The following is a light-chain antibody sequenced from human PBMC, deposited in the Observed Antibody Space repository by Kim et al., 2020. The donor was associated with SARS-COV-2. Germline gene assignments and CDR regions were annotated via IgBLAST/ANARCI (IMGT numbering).Light chain of an antibody. CDR1: QSGFDSTNNQNS. CDR3: QQYYSIPIT. V-gene: IGKV4-1*01. Sequence: ATINGTSSQSGFDSTNNQNSLAWYQQKPGQPPKLVISSASTRQSGVPDRYSGSESGTDFSLTISSLQAEDVAVYYCQQYYSIPITFGQGTRLEIK. J-gene: IGKJ5*01. CDR2: SAS.